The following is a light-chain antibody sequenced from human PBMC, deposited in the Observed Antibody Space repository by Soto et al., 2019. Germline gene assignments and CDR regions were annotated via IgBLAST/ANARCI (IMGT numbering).Light chain of an antibody. CDR2: DAS. Sequence: DIQMTQSPSTLSASVGDRVTITCRASQSISSWLAWYQQKPRKAPKLLIYDASNLETGVPSRFSGSGSGTDFTVTISSLQPEDFATYSCQQYYNLPITFGQGTRLEIK. CDR1: QSISSW. CDR3: QQYYNLPIT. J-gene: IGKJ5*01. V-gene: IGKV1-5*01.